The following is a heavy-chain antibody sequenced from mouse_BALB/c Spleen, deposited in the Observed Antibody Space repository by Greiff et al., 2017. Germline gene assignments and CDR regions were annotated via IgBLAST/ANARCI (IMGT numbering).Heavy chain of an antibody. CDR1: GFTFSSYA. Sequence: EVQGVESGGGLVKPGGSLKLSCAASGFTFSSYAMSWVRQTPEKRLEWVASISSGGSTYYPDSVKGRFTISRDNARNILYLQMSSLRSEDTAMYYCARGPYGNYEDYAMDYWGQGTSVTVSS. J-gene: IGHJ4*01. CDR2: ISSGGST. CDR3: ARGPYGNYEDYAMDY. D-gene: IGHD2-10*02. V-gene: IGHV5-6-5*01.